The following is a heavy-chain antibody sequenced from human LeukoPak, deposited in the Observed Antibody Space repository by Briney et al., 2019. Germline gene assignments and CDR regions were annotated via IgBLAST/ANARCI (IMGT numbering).Heavy chain of an antibody. CDR3: AREIRLVGAPFDY. CDR1: GFTVGNNY. D-gene: IGHD1-26*01. V-gene: IGHV3-66*01. Sequence: GGSLRLSCAASGFTVGNNYLNWVRQAPGKGLEWVSVIYSGGGTHYADFVKGRFIISRDNSKNTLSLQMNSLRVDDTAVYYCAREIRLVGAPFDYWGRGTLVTVSS. CDR2: IYSGGGT. J-gene: IGHJ4*02.